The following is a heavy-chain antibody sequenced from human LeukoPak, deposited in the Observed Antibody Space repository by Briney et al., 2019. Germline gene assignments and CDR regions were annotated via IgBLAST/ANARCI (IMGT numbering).Heavy chain of an antibody. J-gene: IGHJ6*02. CDR1: GFTFSNYA. D-gene: IGHD3-16*01. CDR2: ISDSGVTA. CDR3: ARGGGLDV. V-gene: IGHV3-23*01. Sequence: GGSLRLSCVVSGFTFSNYAMGWVRQAPGQGLDWVSAISDSGVTAYYADSVKGRFTISRDNSKSTLYPQMNSLRAEDTAVYFCARGGGLDVWGQGATVTVSS.